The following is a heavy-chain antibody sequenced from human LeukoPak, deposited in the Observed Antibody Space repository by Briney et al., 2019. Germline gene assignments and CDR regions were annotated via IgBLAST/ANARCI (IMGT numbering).Heavy chain of an antibody. CDR1: GFTFSSYS. CDR3: AREVVATTSPFDY. D-gene: IGHD5-12*01. Sequence: KPGGSLRLSCAASGFTFSSYSMNWVRQAPGKGLEWVSSISSSSSYIYYADSVKGRFTISRDNAKNSLYLQMNSLRAEDTAVYYCAREVVATTSPFDYWGQGTLVTISS. CDR2: ISSSSSYI. J-gene: IGHJ4*02. V-gene: IGHV3-21*01.